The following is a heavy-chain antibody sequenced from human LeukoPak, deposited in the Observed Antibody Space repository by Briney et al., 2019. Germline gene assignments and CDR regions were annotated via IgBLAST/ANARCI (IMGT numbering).Heavy chain of an antibody. CDR1: GYTFTGYY. J-gene: IGHJ4*02. Sequence: ASVKVSCKASGYTFTGYYMHWVRQAPGQGLEWMGWINPNSGGTNYAQKFQGRVTMTRDTSISTAYMELSRLRSDDTAVYYCAFHSSSSGTFDYWGQGTLVTVSS. D-gene: IGHD6-13*01. CDR3: AFHSSSSGTFDY. CDR2: INPNSGGT. V-gene: IGHV1-2*02.